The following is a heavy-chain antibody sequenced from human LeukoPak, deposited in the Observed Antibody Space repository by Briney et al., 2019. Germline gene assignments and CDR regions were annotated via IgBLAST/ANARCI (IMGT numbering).Heavy chain of an antibody. CDR1: GGSFSGYC. CDR2: INHSGST. CDR3: ARGSGDIVVVPAALNFDY. Sequence: SETLSLTCAVYGGSFSGYCWSWIRQPPGKGLEWIGEINHSGSTNYNPSLKSRVTISVDTSKNQFSLKLSSVTAADTAVYYCARGSGDIVVVPAALNFDYWGQGTLVTVSS. J-gene: IGHJ4*02. V-gene: IGHV4-34*01. D-gene: IGHD2-2*01.